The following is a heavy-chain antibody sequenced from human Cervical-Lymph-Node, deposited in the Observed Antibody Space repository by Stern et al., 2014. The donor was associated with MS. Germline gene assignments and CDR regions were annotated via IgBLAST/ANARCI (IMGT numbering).Heavy chain of an antibody. D-gene: IGHD2-15*01. Sequence: VQLVQSGAEVKKPGASVKVSCKVSGDSLSDVSIHWVRQAPGKGLEWLGGFDPIDGETIYAQMFKGRVTMTEDTSTDTAYMDLSSLRSEDTAVYYCATWRGSRGFYFAYWGQGTQVTVSS. J-gene: IGHJ4*02. CDR2: FDPIDGET. CDR3: ATWRGSRGFYFAY. V-gene: IGHV1-24*01. CDR1: GDSLSDVS.